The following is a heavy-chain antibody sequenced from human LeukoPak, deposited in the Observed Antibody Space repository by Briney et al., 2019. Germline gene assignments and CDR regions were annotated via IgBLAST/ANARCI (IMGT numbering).Heavy chain of an antibody. J-gene: IGHJ4*02. CDR2: IYYHEDT. Sequence: SETLSLTCTVSGGSISSSSDYWGWIRQAPGKGLEWIGSIYYHEDTYYNSSLKSRVTISVDTSKNQFSLKLNSVTAADTAVYFCARRAYSAAYWKHFDYWGQGTLVTVSS. V-gene: IGHV4-39*01. D-gene: IGHD1-1*01. CDR1: GGSISSSSDY. CDR3: ARRAYSAAYWKHFDY.